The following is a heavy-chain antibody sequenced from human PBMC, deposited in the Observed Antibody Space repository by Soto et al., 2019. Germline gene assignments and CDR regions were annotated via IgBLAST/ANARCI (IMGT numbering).Heavy chain of an antibody. V-gene: IGHV4-59*01. CDR2: IYYSGST. CDR1: GGSISSYY. Sequence: SETLSLTCTVSGGSISSYYWSWIRQPPGKGLEWIGYIYYSGSTNYNPSLKSRVTISVDTSKNQFSLKLSSVTAADTAVYYCARGKRGYSGYGSGTWFDPWGQGTLVTVSS. CDR3: ARGKRGYSGYGSGTWFDP. D-gene: IGHD5-12*01. J-gene: IGHJ5*02.